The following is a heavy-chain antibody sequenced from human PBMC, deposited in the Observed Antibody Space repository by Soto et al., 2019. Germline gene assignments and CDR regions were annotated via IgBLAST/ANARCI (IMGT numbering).Heavy chain of an antibody. CDR1: GFTFSSYS. CDR3: ARGAYYYDSSGLSY. Sequence: PGGSLRLSCAASGFTFSSYSMNWVRQAPGKGLEWVSYISSSSTIYYADSVKGRFTISRDNAKNSLYLQMNSLRAEDTAVYYCARGAYYYDSSGLSYWGQGTLVTVSS. V-gene: IGHV3-48*01. J-gene: IGHJ4*02. D-gene: IGHD3-22*01. CDR2: ISSSSTI.